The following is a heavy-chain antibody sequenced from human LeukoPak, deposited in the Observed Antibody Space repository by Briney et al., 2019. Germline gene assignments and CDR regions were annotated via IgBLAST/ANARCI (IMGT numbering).Heavy chain of an antibody. D-gene: IGHD3-9*01. J-gene: IGHJ6*03. Sequence: SVTLSLTCAVYGGSFSGYYWSWIRQPPGKGLEWIGEINHSGSTNYNPSLKSRVTISVDTSKNQFSLKLSSVTAADTAVYYCARGIYDILTGYYHYYYYMDVWGKGTTVTVSS. CDR1: GGSFSGYY. CDR3: ARGIYDILTGYYHYYYYMDV. V-gene: IGHV4-34*01. CDR2: INHSGST.